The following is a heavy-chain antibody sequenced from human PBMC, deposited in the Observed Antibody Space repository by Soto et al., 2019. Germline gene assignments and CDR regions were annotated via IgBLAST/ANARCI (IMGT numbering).Heavy chain of an antibody. CDR2: IIPIFGTV. Sequence: QVQLVQSGAEVRKPGSSVKVSCKASGGTIRSYAISWVRQAPGQGLEWMGGIIPIFGTVNYAQKFQGRVAITADESTNTGYMELSSLRSEDTAVYYCARDMSTKHYYGMDVWGQGTTLTVSS. J-gene: IGHJ6*02. V-gene: IGHV1-69*12. CDR1: GGTIRSYA. CDR3: ARDMSTKHYYGMDV.